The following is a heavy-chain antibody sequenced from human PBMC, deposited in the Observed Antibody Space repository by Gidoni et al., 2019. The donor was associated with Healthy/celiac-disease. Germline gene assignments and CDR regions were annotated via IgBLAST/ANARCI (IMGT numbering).Heavy chain of an antibody. V-gene: IGHV1-69*01. Sequence: QVQLVQSGAEVKKPGSSVKAYCKASGGTFSSYAISWVRQAPGQGLECMGGIIPIFGTANYAQKFQGRVTITADESTSTAYMELSSLRSEDTAVYYCARAIIGYCSSTSCYTYYYYGMDVWGQGTTVTVSS. CDR1: GGTFSSYA. D-gene: IGHD2-2*02. J-gene: IGHJ6*02. CDR2: IIPIFGTA. CDR3: ARAIIGYCSSTSCYTYYYYGMDV.